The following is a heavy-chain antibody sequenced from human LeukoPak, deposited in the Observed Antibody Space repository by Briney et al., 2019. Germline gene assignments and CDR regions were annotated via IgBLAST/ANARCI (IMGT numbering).Heavy chain of an antibody. CDR3: PKDRVWPPPYSSSWSTGGAFDI. V-gene: IGHV3-30*02. J-gene: IGHJ3*02. CDR1: GFTFSSYG. Sequence: PGGSLRLSCAASGFTFSSYGMHWVRQAPGKGLEWVAFIRYDGSNKYYADSVKGRFTISRDNSKSTLYLQMNSLRVEDTAVYYCPKDRVWPPPYSSSWSTGGAFDIWGQGTMVTVSS. CDR2: IRYDGSNK. D-gene: IGHD6-13*01.